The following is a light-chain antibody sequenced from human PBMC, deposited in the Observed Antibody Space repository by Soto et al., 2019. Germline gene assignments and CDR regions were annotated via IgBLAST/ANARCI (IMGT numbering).Light chain of an antibody. V-gene: IGKV3-15*01. J-gene: IGKJ1*01. CDR1: QSVSSN. Sequence: EIVMTQSPATLSVSPGERATLSCRASQSVSSNLAWYQQKPGQAHRLLIYGASTRATGIPGRFSGSGSGTEFTLNISSLQYEDFAVYYCRQYNNWPETFGQGTKVEIK. CDR3: RQYNNWPET. CDR2: GAS.